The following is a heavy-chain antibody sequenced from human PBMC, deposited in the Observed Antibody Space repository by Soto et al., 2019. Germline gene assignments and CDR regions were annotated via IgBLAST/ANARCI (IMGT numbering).Heavy chain of an antibody. J-gene: IGHJ6*03. V-gene: IGHV1-18*01. D-gene: IGHD5-12*01. CDR1: GYTFTSYG. Sequence: ASVKVSCKASGYTFTSYGISWVRQAPGQGLEWMGWISAYNGNTSYAQKFQGRVTITADKSTSTAHMELSSLRSEDTAVYYCARDSPTGYSGYEVMDVWGKGTTVTVSS. CDR3: ARDSPTGYSGYEVMDV. CDR2: ISAYNGNT.